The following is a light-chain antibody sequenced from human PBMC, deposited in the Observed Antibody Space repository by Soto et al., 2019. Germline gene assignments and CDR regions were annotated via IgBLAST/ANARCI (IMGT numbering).Light chain of an antibody. J-gene: IGKJ5*01. CDR1: QDISNS. CDR3: QQYYSYPIT. V-gene: IGKV1-27*01. CDR2: AAS. Sequence: TQMTQSPSSLPASVGDTVTITCRASQDISNSLAWYQQKPGQVPKLLIYAASTLQSGVPSRFSGSGSGTDFTLTISCLQSEDFATYYCQQYYSYPITFGQGTRLEIK.